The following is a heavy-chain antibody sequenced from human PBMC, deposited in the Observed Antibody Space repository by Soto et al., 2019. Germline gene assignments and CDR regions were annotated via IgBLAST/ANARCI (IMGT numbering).Heavy chain of an antibody. D-gene: IGHD4-17*01. V-gene: IGHV4-59*08. Sequence: SETLSLTCTVSGGSISSYYWSWTRQPPGKGLEWIGYIYYSGSTNYNPSLKSRVTISVDTSKNQFSLKLSSVTAADTAVYYCARLFHDYGDYVQYFQHWGQGTLVTVSS. J-gene: IGHJ1*01. CDR1: GGSISSYY. CDR3: ARLFHDYGDYVQYFQH. CDR2: IYYSGST.